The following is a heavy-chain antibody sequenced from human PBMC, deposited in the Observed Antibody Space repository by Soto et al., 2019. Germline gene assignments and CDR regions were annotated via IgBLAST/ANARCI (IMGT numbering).Heavy chain of an antibody. CDR3: ARDPGIAAAGPD. CDR2: VYYRGRS. D-gene: IGHD6-13*01. CDR1: GGSVSNSNYY. J-gene: IGHJ4*02. Sequence: SETLSLTCTVSGGSVSNSNYYWGWIRQSPGKGLEWIGSVYYRGRSYSKSSVKSRVTISVDTSKNQFSLNSNSVTASDTAVYYCARDPGIAAAGPDGGQGTLVTVSS. V-gene: IGHV4-39*02.